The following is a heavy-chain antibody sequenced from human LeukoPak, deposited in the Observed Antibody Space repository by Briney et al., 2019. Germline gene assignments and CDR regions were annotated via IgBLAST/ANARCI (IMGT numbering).Heavy chain of an antibody. D-gene: IGHD2-2*01. J-gene: IGHJ6*03. CDR1: GFTFSGYY. Sequence: GGSLRLSCEGSGFTFSGYYMSWIRQAPGKGLEWVSYINPSGSTIYYAASVKGRFTISRDNAKKSLDLQMYSLRAEDTAVYYCARVRGSGFCSGSSCAKDPGYYYYMDVWGKGTTVSVSS. CDR2: INPSGSTI. V-gene: IGHV3-11*01. CDR3: ARVRGSGFCSGSSCAKDPGYYYYMDV.